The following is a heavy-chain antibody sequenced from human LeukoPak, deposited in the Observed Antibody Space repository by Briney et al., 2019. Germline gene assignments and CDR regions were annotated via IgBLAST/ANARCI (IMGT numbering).Heavy chain of an antibody. J-gene: IGHJ6*02. D-gene: IGHD3-16*01. V-gene: IGHV4-59*01. CDR2: IYYSGST. Sequence: SETLSLTCTVSGGSISSYYWSWIRQPPGKGLEWIEYIYYSGSTNYNPSLKSRVTISVDTSKNQFSLKLSSVTAADTAVYYCAREYVGLVLLSYYYGMDVWGQGTTVTVSS. CDR3: AREYVGLVLLSYYYGMDV. CDR1: GGSISSYY.